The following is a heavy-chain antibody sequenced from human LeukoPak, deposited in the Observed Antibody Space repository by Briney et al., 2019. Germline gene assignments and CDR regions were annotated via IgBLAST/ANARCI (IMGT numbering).Heavy chain of an antibody. D-gene: IGHD1-26*01. CDR3: TRDHRGRPWEWFDP. Sequence: GGSLRLSGAASGFTFSSNYMSWFRQAPGKGLEWGAYINQDGSEKNYADSVKGRFTVSTDNAKNSLFLEMNSLRVEDTFMYYCTRDHRGRPWEWFDPWGQGTLVTVSS. CDR2: INQDGSEK. J-gene: IGHJ5*02. V-gene: IGHV3-7*01. CDR1: GFTFSSNY.